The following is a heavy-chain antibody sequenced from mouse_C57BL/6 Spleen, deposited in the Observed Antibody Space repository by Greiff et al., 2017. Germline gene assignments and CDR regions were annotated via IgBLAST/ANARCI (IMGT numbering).Heavy chain of an antibody. V-gene: IGHV1-52*01. CDR2: IDPSDSET. J-gene: IGHJ2*01. CDR1: GYTFTSYW. CDR3: ARSGFYYCDY. Sequence: VQLQQPGAELVRPGSSVKLSCKASGYTFTSYWMHWVKQRPIQGLEWIGNIDPSDSETHYNQKFKDKATLTVDQSSSTAYMQLSSLTSEYSAVYYCARSGFYYCDYWGQGTTLTVSS.